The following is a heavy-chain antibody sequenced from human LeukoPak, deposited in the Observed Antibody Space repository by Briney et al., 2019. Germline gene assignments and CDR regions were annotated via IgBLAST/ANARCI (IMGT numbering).Heavy chain of an antibody. D-gene: IGHD3-10*01. CDR1: VGSFSGYY. J-gene: IGHJ4*02. V-gene: IGHV4-34*01. Sequence: SETLSLTCAVYVGSFSGYYWSWIRQPPGKGLEWIGEINHSGSTNYNPSLKSRVTIPVDTSKNQFSLKLSSVTAADTAVYYCARGGFFYGSGSYYDYWGQGTLVTVSS. CDR2: INHSGST. CDR3: ARGGFFYGSGSYYDY.